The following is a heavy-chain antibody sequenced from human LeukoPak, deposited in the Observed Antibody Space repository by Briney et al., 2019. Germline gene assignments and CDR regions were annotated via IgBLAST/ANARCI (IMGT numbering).Heavy chain of an antibody. Sequence: PGGSLRLSCAASGFTFSSYEMNWVRQAPGKGLEWISYISRSGSTIYYADSVKGRFTISRDNAKNSLYLQMNSLRAEDTAVYYCASGRAFDIWGQGTMVTVSS. CDR1: GFTFSSYE. CDR3: ASGRAFDI. CDR2: ISRSGSTI. J-gene: IGHJ3*02. V-gene: IGHV3-48*03.